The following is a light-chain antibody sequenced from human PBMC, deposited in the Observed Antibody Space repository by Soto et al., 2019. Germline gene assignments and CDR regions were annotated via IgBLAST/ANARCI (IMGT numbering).Light chain of an antibody. CDR1: SSDVGSYNL. Sequence: QSVLTQPASVSGSPGQSITISCTGTSSDVGSYNLVSWYQQHPGKAPKLMIYEVSKRPSGVSNRFSGSKSGNTASLTISGPQAEDEADYYCCSYARSSTYVFGTGTKVTVL. J-gene: IGLJ1*01. CDR3: CSYARSSTYV. CDR2: EVS. V-gene: IGLV2-23*02.